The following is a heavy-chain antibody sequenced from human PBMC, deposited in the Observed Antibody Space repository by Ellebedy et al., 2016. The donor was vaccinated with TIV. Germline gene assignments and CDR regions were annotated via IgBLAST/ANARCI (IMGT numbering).Heavy chain of an antibody. Sequence: SLKISCAASGFPFDDYAMHWVRQAPGRGLQWVSGISWNSGKIAYEDSVKGRFTISRDNAKSSLFLQMNSLRVEDTAVYYCVKDWTYAYDNSGSFLESWGQGTLVTVSS. CDR2: ISWNSGKI. D-gene: IGHD3-22*01. CDR1: GFPFDDYA. CDR3: VKDWTYAYDNSGSFLES. V-gene: IGHV3-9*01. J-gene: IGHJ4*02.